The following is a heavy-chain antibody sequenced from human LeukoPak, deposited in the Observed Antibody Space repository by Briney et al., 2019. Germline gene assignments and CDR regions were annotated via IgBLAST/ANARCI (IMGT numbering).Heavy chain of an antibody. CDR1: GFTFSSYG. D-gene: IGHD6-13*01. J-gene: IGHJ6*02. CDR3: VNGLAAAGSWYGMDV. V-gene: IGHV3-64*03. CDR2: ISGNGGST. Sequence: GGSLRLSCSASGFTFSSYGMHWVRQAPGKGLEYVSAISGNGGSTYYADPVKGRFTISRDNSKNTLYLQMSSLRPEDTAVYYCVNGLAAAGSWYGMDVWGQGTTVTVSS.